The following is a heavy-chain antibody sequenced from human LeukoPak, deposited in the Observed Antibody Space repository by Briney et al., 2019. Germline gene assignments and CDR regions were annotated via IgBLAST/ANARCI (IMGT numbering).Heavy chain of an antibody. Sequence: PSETLSLTCTVSGGSISSYYWSWIRQPAGKGLEWIGRIYTSGSTNYNPSLKSRVTMSVDTSKNQFSLKLSSVTAADTAVYYCARDRPYGAYWYFDLWGHGTLVTVSS. V-gene: IGHV4-4*07. D-gene: IGHD4-17*01. CDR1: GGSISSYY. CDR2: IYTSGST. CDR3: ARDRPYGAYWYFDL. J-gene: IGHJ2*01.